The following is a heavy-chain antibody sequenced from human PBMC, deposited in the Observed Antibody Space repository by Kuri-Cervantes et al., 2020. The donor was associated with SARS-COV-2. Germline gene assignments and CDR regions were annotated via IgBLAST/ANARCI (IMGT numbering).Heavy chain of an antibody. V-gene: IGHV4-30-2*01. CDR2: IYHSGST. Sequence: SETLSLTCAVSGGSISSGGYSWSWIRQPPGKGLEWIGYIYHSGSTYFNPSLKSRVTLSADRSKNQFSLNLTSVTAADTAVYYCARFDSSLTIDYWGQGTLVTVSS. CDR3: ARFDSSLTIDY. CDR1: GGSISSGGYS. J-gene: IGHJ4*02. D-gene: IGHD6-13*01.